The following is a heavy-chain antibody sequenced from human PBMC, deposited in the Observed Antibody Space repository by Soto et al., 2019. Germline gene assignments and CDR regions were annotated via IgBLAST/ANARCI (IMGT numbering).Heavy chain of an antibody. CDR1: GGSVSNSNYY. J-gene: IGHJ1*01. Sequence: SENMSLTCTVSGGSVSNSNYYWGWIRQSPGKGLEWIGSVYYRGRSYSKSSVKSRVTISVDTSKNQFSLDLHSVTASDTAVYFCAGQYNGRGGGHCPHWRQRTPVTVSS. CDR3: AGQYNGRGGGHCPH. V-gene: IGHV4-39*01. D-gene: IGHD1-1*01. CDR2: VYYRGRS.